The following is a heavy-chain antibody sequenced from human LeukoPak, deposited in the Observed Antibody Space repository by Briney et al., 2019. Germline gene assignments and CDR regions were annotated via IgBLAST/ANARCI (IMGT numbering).Heavy chain of an antibody. CDR3: ARGTLIAVAHYYYGMDV. CDR1: GYTFTGYY. CDR2: INPNSGGT. D-gene: IGHD6-19*01. J-gene: IGHJ6*02. V-gene: IGHV1-2*02. Sequence: ASVKVSCKSSGYTFTGYYMHWVRQAPGQGLGWMGWINPNSGGTNYAQKFQGRVTMTRDTSISTAYMELSRLRSDDTAVYYCARGTLIAVAHYYYGMDVWGQGTTVTVSS.